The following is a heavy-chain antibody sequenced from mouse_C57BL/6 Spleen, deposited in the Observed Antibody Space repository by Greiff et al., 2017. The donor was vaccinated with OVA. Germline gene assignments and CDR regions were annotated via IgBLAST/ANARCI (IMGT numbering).Heavy chain of an antibody. D-gene: IGHD3-3*01. Sequence: EVMLVESGGGLVKPGGSLKLSCAASGFTFSSYAMSWVRQTPEKRLEWVATISDGGSYTYYPDNVKGRFTISRDNAKNNLYLQMSHLKSEDTAMYYCARDRGRPYYAMDYWGQGTSVTVSS. CDR1: GFTFSSYA. V-gene: IGHV5-4*01. J-gene: IGHJ4*01. CDR2: ISDGGSYT. CDR3: ARDRGRPYYAMDY.